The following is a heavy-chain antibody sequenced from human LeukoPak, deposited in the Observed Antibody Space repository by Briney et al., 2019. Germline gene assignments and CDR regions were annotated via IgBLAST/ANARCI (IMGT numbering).Heavy chain of an antibody. CDR2: IYYSGST. CDR3: ARDFNWFDP. CDR1: GGSISSYY. Sequence: SEILSLTCTVSGGSISSYYWSWIRQPPGKGLEWIGYIYYSGSTNYNPSLKSRVTISVDTSKNQFSLKLSSVTAADTAVYYCARDFNWFDPWGQGTLVTVSS. J-gene: IGHJ5*02. V-gene: IGHV4-59*01.